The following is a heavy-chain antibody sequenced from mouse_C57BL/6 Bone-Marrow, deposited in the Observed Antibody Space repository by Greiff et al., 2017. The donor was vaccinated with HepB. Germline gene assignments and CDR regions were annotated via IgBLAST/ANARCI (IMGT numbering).Heavy chain of an antibody. CDR3: TPNWDDWYFDV. J-gene: IGHJ1*03. CDR2: IDPENGDT. Sequence: VQLQQSGAELVRPGASVKLSCTASGFNIKDDYMHWVKQRPEQGLEWIGWIDPENGDTEYASKFQGKATITADPSSNTAYLQLSSLTSEDTAVYYCTPNWDDWYFDVWGTGTTVTVSS. CDR1: GFNIKDDY. V-gene: IGHV14-4*01. D-gene: IGHD4-1*01.